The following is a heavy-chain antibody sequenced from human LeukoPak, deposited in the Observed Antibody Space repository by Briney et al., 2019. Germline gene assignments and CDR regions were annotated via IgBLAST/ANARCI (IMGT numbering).Heavy chain of an antibody. D-gene: IGHD2-2*01. CDR1: GYSFTSYW. Sequence: GESLKISCKGSGYSFTSYWIGWVRQMPGKGLEWMGIIFPADSDTRYSPSFQGQVTISADKSISTAYLQWHTLRASDTGIYYCARLECSSTTCPFNYWGQGTLVTVSS. CDR3: ARLECSSTTCPFNY. V-gene: IGHV5-51*01. J-gene: IGHJ4*02. CDR2: IFPADSDT.